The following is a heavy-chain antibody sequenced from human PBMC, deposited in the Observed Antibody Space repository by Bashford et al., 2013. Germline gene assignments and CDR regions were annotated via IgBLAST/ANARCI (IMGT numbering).Heavy chain of an antibody. Sequence: SETLSLTCAVYGGSFSGYYWSWIRQAPGKGLEWIGEINLGGSSNYNPSLKSRVTISVDTSKKQFSLRLSSVTAADTAVYYCARVSWFYYFDFWGQGNPGSPVSS. V-gene: IGHV4-34*01. CDR1: GGSFSGYY. D-gene: IGHD6-13*01. J-gene: IGHJ4*02. CDR2: INLGGSS. CDR3: ARVSWFYYFDF.